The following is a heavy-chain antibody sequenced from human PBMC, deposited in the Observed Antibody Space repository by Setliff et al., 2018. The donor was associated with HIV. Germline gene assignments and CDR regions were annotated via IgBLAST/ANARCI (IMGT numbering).Heavy chain of an antibody. Sequence: SVKVSCKVSGYTLKELSIHWVRQAPGQGLEWMGGIIPIFGTANYAQKFQGRVTITADESTSTAYMELSSLTSEDTAVYYCARVKRTSAYDYWGQGTLVTVSS. D-gene: IGHD2-2*01. V-gene: IGHV1-69*13. CDR3: ARVKRTSAYDY. CDR1: GYTLKELS. CDR2: IIPIFGTA. J-gene: IGHJ4*02.